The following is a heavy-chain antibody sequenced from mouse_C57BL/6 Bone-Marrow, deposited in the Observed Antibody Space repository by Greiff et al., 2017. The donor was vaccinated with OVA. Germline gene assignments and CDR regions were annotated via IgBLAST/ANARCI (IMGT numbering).Heavy chain of an antibody. V-gene: IGHV1-72*01. CDR1: GYTFTSYW. J-gene: IGHJ4*01. CDR3: ARSYYDYHYAMDY. Sequence: VQLQQPGAELVKPGASVKLSCKASGYTFTSYWMHWVKQRPGQGLEWIGRIDPTGGGTKYNEKFKSKATLTVDKPSSTAYMQLSSLTSEDSAVYYCARSYYDYHYAMDYWGQGTSVTVSS. D-gene: IGHD2-4*01. CDR2: IDPTGGGT.